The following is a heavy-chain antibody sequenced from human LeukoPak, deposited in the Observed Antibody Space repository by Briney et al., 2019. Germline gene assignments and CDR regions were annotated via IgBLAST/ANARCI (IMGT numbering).Heavy chain of an antibody. Sequence: GGSLGLSCAASGFTFSSYAMSWVRQAPGKGLEWVSAISGSGGSTYYADSVKGRFTISRDNSKNTLYLQMNSLRAEDTAVYYCARNYGSGSYYNFFDYWGQGTLVTVSS. J-gene: IGHJ4*02. CDR2: ISGSGGST. V-gene: IGHV3-23*01. CDR1: GFTFSSYA. D-gene: IGHD3-10*01. CDR3: ARNYGSGSYYNFFDY.